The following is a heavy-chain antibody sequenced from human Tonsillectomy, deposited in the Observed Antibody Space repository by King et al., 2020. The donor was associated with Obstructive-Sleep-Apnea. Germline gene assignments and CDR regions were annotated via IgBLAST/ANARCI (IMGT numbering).Heavy chain of an antibody. CDR3: ARADSNFEWYFFDY. Sequence: VQLVESGGGVVQPGRSLRLSCAASGFTLSGYAMHWVRQAPVKGLEWLAFISYDGSNQYYADSVKGRFTISRDNSKNTLYLQMYSLRTEDTAVYFCARADSNFEWYFFDYWGQGALVTVSS. V-gene: IGHV3-30*04. J-gene: IGHJ4*02. CDR1: GFTLSGYA. CDR2: ISYDGSNQ. D-gene: IGHD4-11*01.